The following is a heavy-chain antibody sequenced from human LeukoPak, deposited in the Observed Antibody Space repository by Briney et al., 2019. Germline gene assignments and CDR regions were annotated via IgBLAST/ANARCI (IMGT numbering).Heavy chain of an antibody. D-gene: IGHD1-26*01. CDR1: GYTFTGYY. V-gene: IGHV1-2*04. CDR2: INPNSGGT. J-gene: IGHJ4*02. CDR3: ATGIVGATRDRIDY. Sequence: ASVKVSCKASGYTFTGYYTHWVRQAPGQGLEWMGWINPNSGGTNYAQKFQGWVTMTRDTSISTAYMELSSLRSEDTAVYYCATGIVGATRDRIDYWGQGTLVTVSS.